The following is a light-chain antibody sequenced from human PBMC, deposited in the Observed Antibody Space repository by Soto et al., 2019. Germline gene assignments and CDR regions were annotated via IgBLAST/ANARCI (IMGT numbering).Light chain of an antibody. CDR3: QQYGNSIPIT. CDR1: QSVSTSF. J-gene: IGKJ5*01. V-gene: IGKV3-20*01. CDR2: GAF. Sequence: GLTQSPGTLSLSPGERATLSCRASQSVSTSFLAWYQQKPGQAPRLLIYGAFSRATGIPDRFSGSGSGTDFTLTISRLEPEDFAVYYCQQYGNSIPITFGQGTRLEIK.